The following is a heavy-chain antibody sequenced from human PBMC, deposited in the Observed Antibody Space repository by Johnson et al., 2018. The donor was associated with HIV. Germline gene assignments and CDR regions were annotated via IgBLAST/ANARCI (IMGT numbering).Heavy chain of an antibody. Sequence: VQLVESGGGLVQPGGSLRLSCAASGFTFDDCDMSWVRQAPGKGLEWVSVIFSGGSTYYADSVNGRFTISRDNSKNTLYLQMDSLRAEDTAVYYCAKEAITMEVDIWGQGTMVTVSS. CDR1: GFTFDDCD. CDR3: AKEAITMEVDI. J-gene: IGHJ3*02. V-gene: IGHV3-66*01. CDR2: IFSGGST. D-gene: IGHD3-10*01.